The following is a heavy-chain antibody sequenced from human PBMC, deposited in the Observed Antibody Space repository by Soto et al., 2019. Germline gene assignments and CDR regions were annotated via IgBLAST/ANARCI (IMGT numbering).Heavy chain of an antibody. V-gene: IGHV4-4*07. Sequence: SETLSLTCTVSGGSINTFYWSWVRQPAGKGLEWIGRIFSSGSTSFNPSLESRVAMSVDTSENHFSLNLSSVTAADMAVYYCAREGSYSAYNFAHGIQLWSFDFWGQGALVTVSS. CDR1: GGSINTFY. J-gene: IGHJ4*02. CDR2: IFSSGST. CDR3: AREGSYSAYNFAHGIQLWSFDF. D-gene: IGHD5-12*01.